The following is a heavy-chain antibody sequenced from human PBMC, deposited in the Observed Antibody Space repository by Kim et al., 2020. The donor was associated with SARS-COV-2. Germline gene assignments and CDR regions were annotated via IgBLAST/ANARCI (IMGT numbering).Heavy chain of an antibody. Sequence: NYNPSRQSRLTMSLETSKNQFSLQLNSVTAADTAVYYCARVRSSSSVFDYWGQGTLVTVSS. J-gene: IGHJ4*02. CDR3: ARVRSSSSVFDY. V-gene: IGHV4-4*07. D-gene: IGHD6-13*01.